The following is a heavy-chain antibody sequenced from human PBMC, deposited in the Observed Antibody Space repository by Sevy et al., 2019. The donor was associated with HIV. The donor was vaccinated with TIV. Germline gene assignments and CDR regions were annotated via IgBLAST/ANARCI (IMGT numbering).Heavy chain of an antibody. D-gene: IGHD3-22*01. CDR3: ARGYYYDGNGDDAFDI. V-gene: IGHV1-8*01. J-gene: IGHJ3*02. CDR1: GYTFTSYD. CDR2: MNPNSGGR. Sequence: ASVKVSCKASGYTFTSYDINWVRQATGQGLEWMGWMNPNSGGRGYAQKFQGRVTMTRDTSISTAYMELSSLRSEDTAMYYCARGYYYDGNGDDAFDIWGQGTMVTVSS.